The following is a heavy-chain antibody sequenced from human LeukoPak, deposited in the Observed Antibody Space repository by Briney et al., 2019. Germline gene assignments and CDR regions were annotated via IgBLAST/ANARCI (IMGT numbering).Heavy chain of an antibody. CDR3: ARLPPLGYCSSTSCHAMYYNYWYFDL. Sequence: KASETLSLTSAVSGYSISSGYYWGWIRQPPGKGLEWIGSIYHSGSTYYNPSLKSRVTISVDTSKNQLSLKLSSVTAADTAVYYCARLPPLGYCSSTSCHAMYYNYWYFDLWGRGTLVTVSS. CDR2: IYHSGST. V-gene: IGHV4-38-2*01. D-gene: IGHD2-2*01. CDR1: GYSISSGYY. J-gene: IGHJ2*01.